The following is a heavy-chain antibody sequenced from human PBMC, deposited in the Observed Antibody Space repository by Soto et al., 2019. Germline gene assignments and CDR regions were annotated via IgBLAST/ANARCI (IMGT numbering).Heavy chain of an antibody. J-gene: IGHJ4*02. V-gene: IGHV4-59*01. CDR3: ARSVAVPGAHIDY. Sequence: LSLTCSVSGGSISVAYWSWIRHSPGKGLEWLGYVYYTGSTHYSPSLRSRVSISVDTSKHEFSLRLSSVTAADTAVYFCARSVAVPGAHIDYWGQGTQVTVSS. CDR1: GGSISVAY. CDR2: VYYTGST. D-gene: IGHD6-13*01.